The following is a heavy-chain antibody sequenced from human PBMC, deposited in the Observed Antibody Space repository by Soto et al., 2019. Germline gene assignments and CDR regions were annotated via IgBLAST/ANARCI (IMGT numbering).Heavy chain of an antibody. J-gene: IGHJ4*02. V-gene: IGHV1-18*04. CDR3: ARGGYSRGYHY. D-gene: IGHD3-22*01. Sequence: QVQLLQSGTEVKEPGASVKVSCKASGYTFTSFDISWVRQAPGQGLEWVGWTTASNTHTNYAQKLQGRVTMTTDTTTTAAYMERRSLRSDATAIYYCARGGYSRGYHYWGQGTLVTVSS. CDR1: GYTFTSFD. CDR2: TTASNTHT.